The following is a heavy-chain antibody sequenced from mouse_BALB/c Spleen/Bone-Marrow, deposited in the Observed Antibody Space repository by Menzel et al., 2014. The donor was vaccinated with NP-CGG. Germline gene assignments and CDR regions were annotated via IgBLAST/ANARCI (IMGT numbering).Heavy chain of an antibody. CDR2: IDLANGNT. CDR1: GFHIKGTY. V-gene: IGHV14-3*02. CDR3: CRVQFLRSRGLDY. Sequence: EVKLQESGAELVQPGASVKLSCTASGFHIKGTYMHWVKQGPEQGLEWVGRIDLANGNTKYDPKFQGKATITAYTSYNTTYLQLRMLTPESADIYYCCRVQFLRSRGLDYWGQGTTLTVSS. J-gene: IGHJ2*01. D-gene: IGHD1-1*01.